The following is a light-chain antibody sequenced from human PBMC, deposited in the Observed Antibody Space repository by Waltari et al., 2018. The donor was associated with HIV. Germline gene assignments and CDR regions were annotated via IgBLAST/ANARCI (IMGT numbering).Light chain of an antibody. CDR2: ITN. CDR3: SSYGGPDNRVV. Sequence: QTVVTMEPSLTVSPGGTVTLTCASRTGTVPSGFFQNSLLQRTRPAHTILIYITNNRHSWTPARFSGSKSGNTASLTVSGLQAEDEASYYCSSYGGPDNRVVFGGVTKLTVL. V-gene: IGLV7-43*01. J-gene: IGLJ2*01. CDR1: TGTVPSGFF.